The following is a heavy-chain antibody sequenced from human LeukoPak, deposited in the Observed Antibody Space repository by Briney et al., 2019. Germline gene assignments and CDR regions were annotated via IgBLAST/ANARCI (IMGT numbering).Heavy chain of an antibody. Sequence: PGRSLRLSCAASGFTFDDYAMHWVRQAPGKGLEWVSGISWSSGSIGYADSVKGRFTISRDNAKNSLYLQMNSLRAEDTALYYCAKGLGSLVVAANFFGYWGQGTLVTVSS. CDR1: GFTFDDYA. D-gene: IGHD2-15*01. CDR2: ISWSSGSI. J-gene: IGHJ4*02. CDR3: AKGLGSLVVAANFFGY. V-gene: IGHV3-9*01.